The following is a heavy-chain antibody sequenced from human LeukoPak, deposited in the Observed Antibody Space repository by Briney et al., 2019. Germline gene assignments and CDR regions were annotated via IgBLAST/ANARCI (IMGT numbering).Heavy chain of an antibody. Sequence: GGSLRLSCAASGLTLSIYSMNWVRQAPGKGLEWVSSISSSSSYIYYADSVKGRFTISRDNAKNSLYLQMNSLRAEDTAVYYCARQSPSCFDYWGQGTLVTVSS. CDR1: GLTLSIYS. D-gene: IGHD2-2*01. V-gene: IGHV3-21*01. J-gene: IGHJ4*02. CDR3: ARQSPSCFDY. CDR2: ISSSSSYI.